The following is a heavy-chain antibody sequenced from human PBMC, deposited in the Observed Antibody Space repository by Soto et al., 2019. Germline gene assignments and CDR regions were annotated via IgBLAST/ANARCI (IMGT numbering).Heavy chain of an antibody. CDR3: AKRISVTESYFDW. J-gene: IGHJ4*02. CDR2: ISASGDTT. CDR1: GFTFSNYG. V-gene: IGHV3-23*01. Sequence: PGGSLRLSCAASGFTFSNYGMSWVRQAPGKGLEWVSHISASGDTTLYADSVKGRFTISGDASKNTVYLQMSSLRAEDTALYYCAKRISVTESYFDWWGQGTLVTVSS. D-gene: IGHD1-20*01.